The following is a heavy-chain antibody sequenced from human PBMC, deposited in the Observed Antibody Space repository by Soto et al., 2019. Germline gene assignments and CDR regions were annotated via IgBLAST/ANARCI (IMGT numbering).Heavy chain of an antibody. CDR2: IIPIFGTA. Sequence: QVQLVPSGAEVKKPGSSVKVSCNDSGGTFSSYAISWLRQAPGQRLEGMGGIIPIFGTANYAQKFQGRVTITADESTSTAYMELSSLRSEDTAVYYCASGIIVVVPAASYYYYGMDVWGQGTTVTVSS. V-gene: IGHV1-69*01. CDR3: ASGIIVVVPAASYYYYGMDV. D-gene: IGHD2-2*01. J-gene: IGHJ6*02. CDR1: GGTFSSYA.